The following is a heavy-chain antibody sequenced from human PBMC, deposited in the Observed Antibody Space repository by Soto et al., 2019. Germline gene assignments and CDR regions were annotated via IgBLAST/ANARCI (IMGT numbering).Heavy chain of an antibody. J-gene: IGHJ6*03. CDR3: ARGASDSSSHYYYYMDV. Sequence: SETLSLTCAVYGGSFSGYYWSWIRQPPGKGLEWIGEINHSGSTNYNPSLKSRVTISVDTSKNQFSLKLSSVTAADTAVYYCARGASDSSSHYYYYMDVWGKGTTVTVSS. CDR2: INHSGST. D-gene: IGHD6-6*01. CDR1: GGSFSGYY. V-gene: IGHV4-34*01.